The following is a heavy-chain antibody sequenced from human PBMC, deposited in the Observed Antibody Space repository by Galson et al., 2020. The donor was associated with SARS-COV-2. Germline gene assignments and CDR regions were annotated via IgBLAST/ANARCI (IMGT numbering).Heavy chain of an antibody. CDR1: GDSVSSYSVA. D-gene: IGHD3-10*01. Sequence: SETLSLTCAISGDSVSSYSVAWNWIRQSPSRGLEWLGRTYYRSKWYNDYAVSVKSRITINPDTSKNQFSLQLNSVTPEDTGVYYCASTSGMDVWGQGTTVTVSS. CDR2: TYYRSKWYN. V-gene: IGHV6-1*01. J-gene: IGHJ6*02. CDR3: ASTSGMDV.